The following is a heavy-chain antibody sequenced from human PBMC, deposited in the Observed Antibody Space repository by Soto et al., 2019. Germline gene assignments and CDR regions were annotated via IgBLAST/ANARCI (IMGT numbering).Heavy chain of an antibody. CDR1: GFTFSSYG. CDR3: AKDADPYGDLYYYYGMDV. Sequence: PGGSLRLSCAASGFTFSSYGMHWVRQAPGKGLEWVAVISYDGSNKYYADSVKGRFTISRDNSKNTLYLQMNSLRAEETTVYYCAKDADPYGDLYYYYGMDVWGQGTTVTVS. CDR2: ISYDGSNK. V-gene: IGHV3-30*18. J-gene: IGHJ6*02. D-gene: IGHD4-17*01.